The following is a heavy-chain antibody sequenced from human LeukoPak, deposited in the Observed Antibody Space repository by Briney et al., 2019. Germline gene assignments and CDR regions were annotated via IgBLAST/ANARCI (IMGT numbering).Heavy chain of an antibody. CDR3: ARAVLLGYMDYLDY. CDR1: GFTVSNNY. J-gene: IGHJ4*02. CDR2: IYSGGST. V-gene: IGHV3-53*01. D-gene: IGHD3-10*01. Sequence: GSLRLSCAVSGFTVSNNYMCWVRQAPGKGLEWVSVIYSGGSTYYADSAKGRFIMSRDNSENTLYLQMNSLRAEDTAVYYCARAVLLGYMDYLDYWGQGTLVTVSS.